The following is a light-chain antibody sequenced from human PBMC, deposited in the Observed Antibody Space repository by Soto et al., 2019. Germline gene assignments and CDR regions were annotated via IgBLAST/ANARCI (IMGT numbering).Light chain of an antibody. CDR1: SGDVGGHNF. CDR2: EVS. Sequence: QSVLTQPPSASGSPGQSVTISCTGTSGDVGGHNFVSWYQFHPGKAPKLIIYEVSKRPSGVPNRFSGSKSDNTASLTVSGLQAVDEADYLCSSYAGTNKELGGVTNVTV. CDR3: SSYAGTNKE. V-gene: IGLV2-8*01. J-gene: IGLJ3*02.